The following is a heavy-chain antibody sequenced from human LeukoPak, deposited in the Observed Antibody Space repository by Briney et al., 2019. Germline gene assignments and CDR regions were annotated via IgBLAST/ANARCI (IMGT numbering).Heavy chain of an antibody. CDR2: ISAYNGNT. Sequence: GASVKVSCKASGYTFTTYGISWVRQAPGQGLEWMGWISAYNGNTNYTQKLQGRVTMTTDTSTSTAYMELRSLRSDDTAVYYCARDGVLIVYAKNWLAPWVQGPLVTVSS. J-gene: IGHJ5*02. CDR3: ARDGVLIVYAKNWLAP. V-gene: IGHV1-18*01. CDR1: GYTFTTYG. D-gene: IGHD2-8*01.